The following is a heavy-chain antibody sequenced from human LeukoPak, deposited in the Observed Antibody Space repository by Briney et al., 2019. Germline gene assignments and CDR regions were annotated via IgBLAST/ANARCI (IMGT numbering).Heavy chain of an antibody. J-gene: IGHJ4*02. V-gene: IGHV3-15*01. CDR1: GFTFSSYW. CDR3: TTDGWSGYDYFDY. D-gene: IGHD5-12*01. Sequence: GGSLRLSCAASGFTFSSYWMSWVRQAPGKGLEWVGRIKSKTDGGTTDYAAPVKGRFTISRDDSKNTLYLQMNSLKTEDTAVYYCTTDGWSGYDYFDYWGQGTLVTVSS. CDR2: IKSKTDGGTT.